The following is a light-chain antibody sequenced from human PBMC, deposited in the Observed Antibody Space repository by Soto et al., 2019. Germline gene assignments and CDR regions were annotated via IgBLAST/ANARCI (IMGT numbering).Light chain of an antibody. CDR1: QDIGSW. J-gene: IGKJ1*01. V-gene: IGKV1-12*01. CDR2: AAS. CDR3: QQANNFPWT. Sequence: DIPMAQSPSSVSASVGDRVTITCRASQDIGSWLAWYQQKPGKAPELLIYAASNLQGGVPSRFSGSGSGTDFTLTISSLQPEDFATYYCQQANNFPWTFGQGTKVDIK.